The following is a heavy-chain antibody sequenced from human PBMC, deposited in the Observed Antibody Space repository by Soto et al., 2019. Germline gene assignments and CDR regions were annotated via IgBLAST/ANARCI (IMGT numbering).Heavy chain of an antibody. CDR3: ARRSVTTYHLFYY. Sequence: EVQLVESGGGLVKPGGSLRIPSAASGFTFNNYDMDWVQQAPGKGLEWVSSINKASIYIYYADSVRGRFTISRDNAKNSLYLRMNSLSVEETAVYYCARRSVTTYHLFYYCGQGTLVTVSA. CDR2: INKASIYI. CDR1: GFTFNNYD. V-gene: IGHV3-21*01. J-gene: IGHJ4*02. D-gene: IGHD4-17*01.